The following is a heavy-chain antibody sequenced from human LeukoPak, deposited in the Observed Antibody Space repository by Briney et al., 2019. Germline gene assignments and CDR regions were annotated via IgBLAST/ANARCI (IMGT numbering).Heavy chain of an antibody. J-gene: IGHJ4*02. Sequence: SETLSLTCSVSGGSTSSHYWSWIRQPPGKGLEWIGYIYYSGRINYNPSFKSRVTISADTSKNQLSLKVTSVTAADTAVYYCVRGPGDYYSTDYWGQGTLVTVSS. CDR1: GGSTSSHY. D-gene: IGHD2-21*01. CDR2: IYYSGRI. V-gene: IGHV4-59*11. CDR3: VRGPGDYYSTDY.